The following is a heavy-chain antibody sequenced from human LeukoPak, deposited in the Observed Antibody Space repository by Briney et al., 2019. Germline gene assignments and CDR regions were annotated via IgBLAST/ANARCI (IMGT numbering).Heavy chain of an antibody. CDR1: GGSISSYY. CDR3: GRDSGGEFWSCFNRLSNAFDI. Sequence: SETLSLTCTVSGGSISSYYWSWIRQPPGKGLEGIGYIYYSGSTNYNPSLKSRVTLPVDTPKNQFSLKLSSVTAAAPAVYYVGRDSGGEFWSCFNRLSNAFDIWGQGTMVTVSS. V-gene: IGHV4-59*01. J-gene: IGHJ3*02. D-gene: IGHD3-3*01. CDR2: IYYSGST.